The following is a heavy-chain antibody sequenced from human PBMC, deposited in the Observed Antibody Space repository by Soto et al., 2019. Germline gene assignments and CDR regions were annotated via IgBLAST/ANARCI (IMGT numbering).Heavy chain of an antibody. CDR3: ARVAAAFNWFDP. CDR2: INAGNGNT. Sequence: PRPSVKVSCKASGYTFTSYTMHWVRQAPGQRLEWMGWINAGNGNTKYSQKFQGRVTITRDTSAGTAYMELSSLRSEDTAVYYCARVAAAFNWFDPWGQGTLVTVSS. J-gene: IGHJ5*02. CDR1: GYTFTSYT. D-gene: IGHD6-13*01. V-gene: IGHV1-3*01.